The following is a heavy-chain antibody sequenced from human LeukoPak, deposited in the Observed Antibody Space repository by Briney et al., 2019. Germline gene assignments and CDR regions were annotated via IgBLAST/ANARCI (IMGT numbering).Heavy chain of an antibody. V-gene: IGHV3-30-3*01. CDR3: ARDITPHYYDFWSGYPYYYYGMDV. CDR2: ISYDGSNK. CDR1: GFTFSSYA. J-gene: IGHJ6*02. D-gene: IGHD3-3*01. Sequence: GGSLRLSCAASGFTFSSYAMHWVRQAPGKGLEWVAVISYDGSNKYYPDSVKGRFTISRDNSKNTLYLQMNSLRAEDTAVYYCARDITPHYYDFWSGYPYYYYGMDVWGQGTTVTVSS.